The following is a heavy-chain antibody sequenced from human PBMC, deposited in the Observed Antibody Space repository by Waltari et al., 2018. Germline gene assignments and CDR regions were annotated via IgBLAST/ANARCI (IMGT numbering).Heavy chain of an antibody. V-gene: IGHV1-69*12. D-gene: IGHD3-22*01. Sequence: QVQLVQSGAEVKKPGSSVKVSCKASGGTFSSYAISWVRQAPGQGLEWMGGIIPIFGKANYAQKFQGRVTITADESTSTAYMELSSLRSEDTAVYYCARDPVSDYDSSGYYYLGYWGQGTLVTVSS. CDR3: ARDPVSDYDSSGYYYLGY. CDR1: GGTFSSYA. J-gene: IGHJ4*02. CDR2: IIPIFGKA.